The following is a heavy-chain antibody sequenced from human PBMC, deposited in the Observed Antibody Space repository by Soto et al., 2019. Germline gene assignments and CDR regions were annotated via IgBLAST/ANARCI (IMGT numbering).Heavy chain of an antibody. CDR3: AAPQQYQLLPFDY. Sequence: GASVKVSCKASGYTFTSYAMHWVRQAPGQRLEWMGWINAGNDNTKYSQKFQGRVTITRDTSASTAYMELSSLRSEDTAVYYCAAPQQYQLLPFDYWGQGTLVTVSS. CDR2: INAGNDNT. CDR1: GYTFTSYA. D-gene: IGHD2-2*01. J-gene: IGHJ4*02. V-gene: IGHV1-3*01.